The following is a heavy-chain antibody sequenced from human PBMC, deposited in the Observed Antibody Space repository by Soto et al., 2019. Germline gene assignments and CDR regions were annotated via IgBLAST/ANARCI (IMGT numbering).Heavy chain of an antibody. CDR2: IRNGGDRT. D-gene: IGHD6-19*01. V-gene: IGHV3-23*01. J-gene: IGHJ4*02. CDR1: GFTFSSHA. CDR3: AKDKMEQWLVGGYFDF. Sequence: TGGSLRLSCAASGFTFSSHAMSWVRQAPGKGLEWVSAIRNGGDRTYYADSVKGRFTISRDNSKNTLFLQMNSLRAEDTAVYYCAKDKMEQWLVGGYFDFWGQGTLVTVSS.